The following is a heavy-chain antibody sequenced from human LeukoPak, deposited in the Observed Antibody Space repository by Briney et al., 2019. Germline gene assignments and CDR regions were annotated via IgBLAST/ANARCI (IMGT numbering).Heavy chain of an antibody. D-gene: IGHD3-9*01. Sequence: PGRSLRLSCAASGFTFSSYAMHWVRQAPGKGLEWVAVISYDGSNKYYADSVKGRFTISRDNAKNSLYLQMNSLRAEDTAVYYCARAALFDWLLEYYYYMDVWGKGTTVTVSS. CDR2: ISYDGSNK. CDR1: GFTFSSYA. V-gene: IGHV3-30*07. CDR3: ARAALFDWLLEYYYYMDV. J-gene: IGHJ6*03.